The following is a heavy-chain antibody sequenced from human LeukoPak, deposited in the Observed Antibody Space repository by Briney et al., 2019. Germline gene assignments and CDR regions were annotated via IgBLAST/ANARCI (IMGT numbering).Heavy chain of an antibody. CDR2: ISSDASNK. D-gene: IGHD6-13*01. J-gene: IGHJ4*02. Sequence: GRSLRLSCAASGFNFSSYGMHWVRQAPGKGLEWLAVISSDASNKYFADSVKGRFTISRDTSKNTLYLQMNSQTAEDTAVYYCAKSGIAAAGQRGYFDNWGQGALVTVSS. CDR1: GFNFSSYG. V-gene: IGHV3-30*18. CDR3: AKSGIAAAGQRGYFDN.